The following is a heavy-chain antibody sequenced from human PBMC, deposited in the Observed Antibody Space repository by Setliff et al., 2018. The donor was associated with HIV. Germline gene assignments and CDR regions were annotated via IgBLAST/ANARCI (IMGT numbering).Heavy chain of an antibody. CDR2: IYFRGDT. J-gene: IGHJ4*02. CDR1: GGSISRRTYY. Sequence: SETLSLTCTVSGGSISRRTYYWGWIRQPPGKGLEWIGNIYFRGDTYYNPSLKTRVTISVDTSKNQFSLKLSSVTAADTAVYYCARQGQLGSEWGQGTLVTVSS. CDR3: ARQGQLGSE. D-gene: IGHD1-1*01. V-gene: IGHV4-39*01.